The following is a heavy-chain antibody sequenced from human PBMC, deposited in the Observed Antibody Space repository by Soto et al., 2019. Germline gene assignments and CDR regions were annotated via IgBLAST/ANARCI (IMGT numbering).Heavy chain of an antibody. Sequence: ASVKVSCKASGYTFTSYGISWVRQAPGQGLEWMGWISAYNGNTNYAQKLQGRVTMTTDTSTSTAYMELRSLRSDDTAVYYCATVRGVIDYYYGMDVWGKGTTVTVSS. J-gene: IGHJ6*04. V-gene: IGHV1-18*01. D-gene: IGHD3-10*01. CDR3: ATVRGVIDYYYGMDV. CDR1: GYTFTSYG. CDR2: ISAYNGNT.